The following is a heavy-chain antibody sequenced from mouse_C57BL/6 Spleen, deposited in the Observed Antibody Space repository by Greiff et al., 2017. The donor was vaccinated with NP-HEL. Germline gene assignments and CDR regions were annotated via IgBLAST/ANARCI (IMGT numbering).Heavy chain of an antibody. CDR2: INPGSGGT. CDR1: GYAFTNYL. J-gene: IGHJ2*01. D-gene: IGHD1-1*01. Sequence: VQLQQSGAELVRPGTSVKVSCKASGYAFTNYLIEWVKQRPGQGLEWIGVINPGSGGTNYNGKFKGKATLTADKSSSTAYMQLSSLTSEDSAVYFCARSFITTVVATPFDYWGQGTTLTVSA. CDR3: ARSFITTVVATPFDY. V-gene: IGHV1-54*01.